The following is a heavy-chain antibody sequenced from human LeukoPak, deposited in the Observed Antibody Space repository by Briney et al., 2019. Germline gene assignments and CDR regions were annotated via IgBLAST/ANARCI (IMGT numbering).Heavy chain of an antibody. V-gene: IGHV1-2*04. J-gene: IGHJ6*02. CDR1: GYTFTGYY. D-gene: IGHD3-22*01. CDR2: INPNSGGT. CDR3: ARDRYYDSSGYGHYYYGMDV. Sequence: ASVKVSCKASGYTFTGYYMLWVRQAPGQGLEWMGWINPNSGGTTYAQKFQGWVTMTRDTSISTAYMELSRLRSDDTAVYYCARDRYYDSSGYGHYYYGMDVWGQGTTVTVSS.